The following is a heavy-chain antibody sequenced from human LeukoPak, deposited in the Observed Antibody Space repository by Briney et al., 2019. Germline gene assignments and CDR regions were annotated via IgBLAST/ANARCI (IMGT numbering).Heavy chain of an antibody. CDR1: GGSISSSSYY. CDR3: ARLYVDFWSGYYTLYYYYYMDV. D-gene: IGHD3-3*01. Sequence: PSETLSLTCTVSGGSISSSSYYWGWIRQPPGKGLEWIGGIYYSGSTYYNPSLKSRVTISVDTSKNQFSLKLSSVTAADTAVYYCARLYVDFWSGYYTLYYYYYMDVWGKGTTVTVSS. CDR2: IYYSGST. V-gene: IGHV4-39*01. J-gene: IGHJ6*03.